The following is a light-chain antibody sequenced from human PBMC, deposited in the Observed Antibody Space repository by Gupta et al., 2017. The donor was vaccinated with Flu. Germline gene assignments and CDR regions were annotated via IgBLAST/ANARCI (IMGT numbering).Light chain of an antibody. Sequence: GNKHLHWSLQIPWQSPQLLIYLGSDSAYAVRDRFSGSGSGTDFTLKISRVEADDVGVYSCMQALQTPFTLGQGTKMEI. CDR3: MQALQTPFT. CDR1: GNKH. CDR2: LGS. J-gene: IGKJ2*01. V-gene: IGKV2-28*01.